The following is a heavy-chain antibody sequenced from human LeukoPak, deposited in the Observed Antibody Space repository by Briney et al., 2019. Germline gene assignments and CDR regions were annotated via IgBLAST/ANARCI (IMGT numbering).Heavy chain of an antibody. Sequence: GGSLRLSCAASGFTFSNYAMSWVRQAPGKGLGWVSAISGSGGRTYYPDSVRGRFTISRDNSKNTLSLQMNNLRAEVTAVYYCAKEQNSKGYFDYWGQGTLVTVSS. J-gene: IGHJ4*02. CDR1: GFTFSNYA. CDR3: AKEQNSKGYFDY. V-gene: IGHV3-23*01. D-gene: IGHD4-23*01. CDR2: ISGSGGRT.